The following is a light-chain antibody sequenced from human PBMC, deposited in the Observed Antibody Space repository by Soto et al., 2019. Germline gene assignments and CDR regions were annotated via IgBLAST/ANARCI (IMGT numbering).Light chain of an antibody. CDR2: AAS. J-gene: IGKJ3*01. CDR1: QGISTW. V-gene: IGKV1-12*01. CDR3: QQANSFLGIT. Sequence: DIQMPPSPSSVSASVGDRVTITCRASQGISTWLAWYQQKPGKAPRLLIYAASRLQGGVPSRFSGGCSGTDFTLTISGRQPEDFAPYYCQQANSFLGITFGPGTKVDIK.